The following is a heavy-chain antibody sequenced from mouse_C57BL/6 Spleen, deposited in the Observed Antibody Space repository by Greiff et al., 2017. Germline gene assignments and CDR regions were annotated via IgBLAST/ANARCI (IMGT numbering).Heavy chain of an antibody. D-gene: IGHD2-2*01. Sequence: VQLQQSGAELVKPGASVKISCKASGYAFSSYWMNWVKRRPGKGLEWIGQIYPGDGDTNYNGKFKGKATLTADKSSSTAYMQLSSLTSEDSAVYFCARSTMVTTTVMDYWGQGTSVTVSS. J-gene: IGHJ4*01. CDR3: ARSTMVTTTVMDY. CDR1: GYAFSSYW. V-gene: IGHV1-80*01. CDR2: IYPGDGDT.